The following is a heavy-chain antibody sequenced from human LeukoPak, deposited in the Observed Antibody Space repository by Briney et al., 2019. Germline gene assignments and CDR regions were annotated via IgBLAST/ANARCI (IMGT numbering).Heavy chain of an antibody. CDR2: MDPNSGKT. Sequence: ASVKVSRTVSVYTFTTYDINWVRQSAGQGGGWLGFMDPNSGKTGYAKKCQGRVTMTTHTSISTAYMGLSSLTSEDTAMYYCARELRRDDYWGQGTLVTVSS. V-gene: IGHV1-8*01. CDR3: ARELRRDDY. CDR1: VYTFTTYD. D-gene: IGHD5-24*01. J-gene: IGHJ4*02.